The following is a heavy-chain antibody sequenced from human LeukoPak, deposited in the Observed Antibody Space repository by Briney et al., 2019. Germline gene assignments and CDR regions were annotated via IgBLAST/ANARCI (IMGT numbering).Heavy chain of an antibody. CDR1: GYTFTSYD. J-gene: IGHJ3*02. D-gene: IGHD2-2*02. CDR3: ARSYCSSTSCNIDDAFDI. CDR2: MNPNSGNT. Sequence: ASVKVSCKASGYTFTSYDINWVRQATGQGLEWMGWMNPNSGNTGYAQKFQGRVTMTRNTSISTAYMELSSLRSEDTAVYYCARSYCSSTSCNIDDAFDIWGQGTMVTVSS. V-gene: IGHV1-8*01.